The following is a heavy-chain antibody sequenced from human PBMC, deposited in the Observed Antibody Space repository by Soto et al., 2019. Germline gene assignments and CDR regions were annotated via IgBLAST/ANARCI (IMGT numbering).Heavy chain of an antibody. Sequence: EVQLVESGGGLVKPGGSLRLSCAASGFTFSSYSMNWVRQAPGKGLEWVSSISSSSSYIYYADSVKGRFTISRDNAKNSLYLQMTSLRAEDTAVYYCARDPATVTSDYWGQGTLVTVSS. J-gene: IGHJ4*02. D-gene: IGHD4-17*01. CDR2: ISSSSSYI. CDR3: ARDPATVTSDY. V-gene: IGHV3-21*01. CDR1: GFTFSSYS.